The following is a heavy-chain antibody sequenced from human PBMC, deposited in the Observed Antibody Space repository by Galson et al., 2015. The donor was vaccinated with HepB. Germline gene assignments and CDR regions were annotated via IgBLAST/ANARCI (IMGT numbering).Heavy chain of an antibody. V-gene: IGHV1-58*01. CDR2: IVVGSGNT. CDR1: GFTFTSSA. Sequence: SVKVSCKASGFTFTSSAVQWVRQARGQRLEWIGWIVVGSGNTNYAQKFQERVTITRDMSTSTAYMELSSLRSDDTAVYYCAAEGSIVGATDAFDIWGQGTMVTVSS. D-gene: IGHD1-26*01. J-gene: IGHJ3*02. CDR3: AAEGSIVGATDAFDI.